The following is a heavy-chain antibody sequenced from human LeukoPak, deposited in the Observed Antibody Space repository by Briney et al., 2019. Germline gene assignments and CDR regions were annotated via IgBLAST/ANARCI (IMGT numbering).Heavy chain of an antibody. CDR1: GVSISSYY. D-gene: IGHD5-12*01. J-gene: IGHJ3*02. CDR2: IYYSGST. Sequence: SETLSLTCTVSGVSISSYYWSWIRQPPGKGLEWIGYIYYSGSTNYNPSLKSRVTISVDTSKNQFSLKLSSVTAADTAVYYCARGNSGYDYGAFDIWGQGTMVTVS. V-gene: IGHV4-59*01. CDR3: ARGNSGYDYGAFDI.